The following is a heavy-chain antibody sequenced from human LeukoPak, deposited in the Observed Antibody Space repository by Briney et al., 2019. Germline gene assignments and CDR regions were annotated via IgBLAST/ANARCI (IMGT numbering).Heavy chain of an antibody. CDR2: INHSGST. V-gene: IGHV4-34*01. J-gene: IGHJ3*02. D-gene: IGHD3-9*01. CDR3: ARQRYFDWLFLRGRPFDI. Sequence: TSETLSLTCAVYGGSFSGYYWSWIRQPPGKGLEWIGEINHSGSTNYNPSLKSRVTISVDTSKNQFSLKLSSVTAADTAVYYCARQRYFDWLFLRGRPFDIWGQGTMVTVSS. CDR1: GGSFSGYY.